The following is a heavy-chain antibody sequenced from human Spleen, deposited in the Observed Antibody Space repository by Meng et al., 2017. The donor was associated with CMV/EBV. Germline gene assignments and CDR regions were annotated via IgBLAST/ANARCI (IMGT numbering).Heavy chain of an antibody. D-gene: IGHD3-10*01. Sequence: LRLSCTVSGGSIRSGGYYWSWIRQQPGKGLEWIGYIYHTGSPYYNPSLKSRLTKSVDTSKNQFSLKLSSVTTADTAVYYCARRNDGGGSFDYWGQGTLVTVSS. J-gene: IGHJ4*02. CDR3: ARRNDGGGSFDY. V-gene: IGHV4-31*03. CDR2: IYHTGSP. CDR1: GGSIRSGGYY.